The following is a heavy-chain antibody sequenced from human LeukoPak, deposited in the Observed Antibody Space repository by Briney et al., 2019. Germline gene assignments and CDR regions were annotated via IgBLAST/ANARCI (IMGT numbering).Heavy chain of an antibody. CDR1: GGSMSGFF. J-gene: IGHJ6*02. V-gene: IGHV4-59*01. CDR2: IYYSGSST. CDR3: ARTSRHFYGSGANLTPWPAGMDV. D-gene: IGHD3-10*01. Sequence: SETLSLTCTVSGGSMSGFFWTWIRQPPGRELEWIGSIYYSGSSTKYNPSLKSRVTISVDTSKSQFSLNLGSATAADTAVYYCARTSRHFYGSGANLTPWPAGMDVWGQGTTVTVSS.